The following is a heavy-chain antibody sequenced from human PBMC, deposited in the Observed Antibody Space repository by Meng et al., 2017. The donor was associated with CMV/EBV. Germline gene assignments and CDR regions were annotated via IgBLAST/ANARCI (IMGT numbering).Heavy chain of an antibody. J-gene: IGHJ6*02. CDR3: AKGTGLSGDYYYGMDV. CDR2: ISWNSGSI. Sequence: SLKISCAASGFTFDDYAMHWVRQAPGKGLEWVSGISWNSGSIGYADSVKGRFTISRDNAKNSLYLQMNSLRAEDTALYYCAKGTGLSGDYYYGMDVWGQGTTVTV. V-gene: IGHV3-9*01. D-gene: IGHD3-16*02. CDR1: GFTFDDYA.